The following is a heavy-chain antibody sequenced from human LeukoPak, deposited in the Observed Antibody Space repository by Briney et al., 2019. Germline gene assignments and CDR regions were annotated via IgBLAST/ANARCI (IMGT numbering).Heavy chain of an antibody. CDR2: ISSSSSTI. CDR1: GFTFSSYS. Sequence: GGSLRLSCAASGFTFSSYSMNWVRQAPGKGLEWVSYISSSSSTIYYADSVKGRFTISRDNVKNSLYLQMNSLRAEDTAVYYCARAASSGWDGLGSFDYWGQGTLVTVSS. D-gene: IGHD6-19*01. CDR3: ARAASSGWDGLGSFDY. J-gene: IGHJ4*02. V-gene: IGHV3-48*04.